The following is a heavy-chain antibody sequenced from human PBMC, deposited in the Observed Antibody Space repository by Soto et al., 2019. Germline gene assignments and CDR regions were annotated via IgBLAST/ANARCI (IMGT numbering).Heavy chain of an antibody. V-gene: IGHV3-7*01. J-gene: IGHJ6*03. Sequence: GGSLRLSCAASGFTFSSYWMSWVRQAPGKGLKWVANIKQDGSEKYYVDSVKGRFTISRDNAKNSLYLQMNSLRAEDTAMFYCARAVTTVVPAAYYYYYMDVWGKGTTVTVSS. CDR2: IKQDGSEK. CDR1: GFTFSSYW. D-gene: IGHD2-2*01. CDR3: ARAVTTVVPAAYYYYYMDV.